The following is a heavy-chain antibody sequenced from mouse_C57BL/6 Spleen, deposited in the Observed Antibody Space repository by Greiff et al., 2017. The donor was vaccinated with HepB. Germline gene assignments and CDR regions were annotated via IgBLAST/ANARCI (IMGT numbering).Heavy chain of an antibody. D-gene: IGHD1-1*01. CDR2: INPSNGGT. V-gene: IGHV1-53*01. CDR3: ARSGPHYYGSSYGYFDV. Sequence: QVQLKQPGTELVKPGASVKLSCKASGYTFTSYWMHWVKQRPGQGLEWIGNINPSNGGTNYNEKFKSKATLTVDKSSSTAYMQLSSLTSEDSAVYYCARSGPHYYGSSYGYFDVWGTGTTVTVSS. CDR1: GYTFTSYW. J-gene: IGHJ1*03.